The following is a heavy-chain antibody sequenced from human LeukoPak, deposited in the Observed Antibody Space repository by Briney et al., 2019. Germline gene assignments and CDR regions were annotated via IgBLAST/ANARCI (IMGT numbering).Heavy chain of an antibody. Sequence: GGSLRLSCAASGFTFSSYAMSWVRQAPGKGLEWVSAISGSGGSTYYADSVKGRLTISRDNSKNTLYLQMNSLRAEDTAVYYCASRSILTGYFDYWGQGTLVTVSS. CDR1: GFTFSSYA. CDR3: ASRSILTGYFDY. CDR2: ISGSGGST. V-gene: IGHV3-23*01. J-gene: IGHJ4*02. D-gene: IGHD3-9*01.